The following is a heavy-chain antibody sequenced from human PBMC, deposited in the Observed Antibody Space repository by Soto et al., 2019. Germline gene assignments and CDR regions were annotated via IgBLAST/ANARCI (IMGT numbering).Heavy chain of an antibody. CDR3: ERSYEVKTFYFYGLDV. CDR1: GDSFNSNW. Sequence: GESLKISCKVSGDSFNSNWIAWVRQRPGRGLEWMGIIYPIDSDTRYSPSFQGQVTISVDRSVNSAFLQWRSLKASETATCYCERSYEVKTFYFYGLDVWGQGTTVTVSS. D-gene: IGHD5-18*01. J-gene: IGHJ6*02. V-gene: IGHV5-51*01. CDR2: IYPIDSDT.